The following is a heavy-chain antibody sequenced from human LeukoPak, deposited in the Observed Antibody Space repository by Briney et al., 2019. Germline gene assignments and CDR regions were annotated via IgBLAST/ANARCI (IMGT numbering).Heavy chain of an antibody. J-gene: IGHJ2*01. CDR3: ARLKGNYWYFDL. V-gene: IGHV4-39*01. CDR2: IYYSGST. Sequence: PSETLSLTCTVSGGSISSSNYFWGWIRQPPGEGLEWIGSIYYSGSTYYNPSLKSRVTISVDTSKNQFSLKLSSVTAADTAVYYCARLKGNYWYFDLWGRGTLVTVSS. CDR1: GGSISSSNYF.